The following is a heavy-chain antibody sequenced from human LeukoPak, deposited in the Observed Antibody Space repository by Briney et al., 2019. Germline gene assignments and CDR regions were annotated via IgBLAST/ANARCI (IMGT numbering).Heavy chain of an antibody. D-gene: IGHD5-12*01. CDR2: INSDGSIT. J-gene: IGHJ4*02. Sequence: GRSLRLSCAASGFTFSSYWMHWVRQAPGKGLVWVSRINSDGSITTYADSVRGRFTISRDNAKSTLYLQVNSLRAEDTAVYYCARGGVYSGYDEWGQGTLVTVSS. CDR3: ARGGVYSGYDE. V-gene: IGHV3-74*01. CDR1: GFTFSSYW.